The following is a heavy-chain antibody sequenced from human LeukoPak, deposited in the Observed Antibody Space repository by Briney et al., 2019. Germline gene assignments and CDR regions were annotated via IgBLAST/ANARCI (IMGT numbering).Heavy chain of an antibody. CDR2: TNPNSGNT. V-gene: IGHV1-8*02. CDR3: ARGRAGTTDFDY. CDR1: GGTFSSYA. D-gene: IGHD1-7*01. J-gene: IGHJ4*02. Sequence: ASVKVSCKASGGTFSSYAINWVRQATGQGLEWMGWTNPNSGNTGYAQKFQGRVTMTRNTSISTAYMELSSLRSEDTAVYYCARGRAGTTDFDYWGQGTLVTVSS.